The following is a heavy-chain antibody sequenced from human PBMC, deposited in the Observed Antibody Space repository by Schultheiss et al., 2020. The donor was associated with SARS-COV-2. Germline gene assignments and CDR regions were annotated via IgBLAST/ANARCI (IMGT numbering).Heavy chain of an antibody. V-gene: IGHV1-2*02. Sequence: ASVKVSCKAYGYTFSDYYMHWVRQAPGQGLEWMGWINPNSGGTNYAQKFQGRVTMTRDTSISTAYMELSRLRSDDTAVYYCAGPYNWNPGAFDIWGQGTMVTVSS. CDR1: GYTFSDYY. CDR2: INPNSGGT. CDR3: AGPYNWNPGAFDI. J-gene: IGHJ3*02. D-gene: IGHD1-20*01.